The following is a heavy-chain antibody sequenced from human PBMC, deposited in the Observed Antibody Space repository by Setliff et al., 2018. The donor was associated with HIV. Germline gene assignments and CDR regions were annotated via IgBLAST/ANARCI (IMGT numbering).Heavy chain of an antibody. CDR3: TRPSQSINGADWYFDL. J-gene: IGHJ2*01. V-gene: IGHV3-21*04. CDR1: GFTFSSYS. D-gene: IGHD2-8*01. Sequence: GESLKISCAASGFTFSSYSMNWVRQAPGKGLEWVSSISSSSSYIYYADSVKGRFTISRDNAKNSLYLQMNSLETEDTAFYYCTRPSQSINGADWYFDLWGRGTLVTVSS. CDR2: ISSSSSYI.